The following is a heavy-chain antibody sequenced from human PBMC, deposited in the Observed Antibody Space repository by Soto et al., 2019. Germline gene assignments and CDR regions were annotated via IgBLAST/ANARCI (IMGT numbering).Heavy chain of an antibody. D-gene: IGHD2-15*01. V-gene: IGHV4-39*01. CDR2: IYYSGST. J-gene: IGHJ4*02. Sequence: PSETLSLTCTVSGGSISSSSYYWGWIRQPPGKGLEWIGSIYYSGSTYYNPSLKSRVTISVDTSKNQFSLKLSSVTAADTAVYYCARLKSHLGSVDYWGQGTLVTVSS. CDR3: ARLKSHLGSVDY. CDR1: GGSISSSSYY.